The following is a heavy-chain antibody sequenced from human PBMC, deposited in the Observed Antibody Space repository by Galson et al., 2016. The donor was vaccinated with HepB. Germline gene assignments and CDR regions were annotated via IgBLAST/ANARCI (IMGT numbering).Heavy chain of an antibody. Sequence: SVKVSCKASGYTFTSYDINWVRQATGQGPEWLGWMSPNSGDTKYAQKFQGRVTMTRNTSVNTAFMELRSLRSEDTAIYYCVRGVLWGCNYWGPGTLVTVSS. J-gene: IGHJ4*02. V-gene: IGHV1-8*01. CDR1: GYTFTSYD. D-gene: IGHD2-8*02. CDR2: MSPNSGDT. CDR3: VRGVLWGCNY.